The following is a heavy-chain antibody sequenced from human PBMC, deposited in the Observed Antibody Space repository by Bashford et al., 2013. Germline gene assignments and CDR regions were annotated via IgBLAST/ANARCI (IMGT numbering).Heavy chain of an antibody. Sequence: WVRQAPGQGLEWLGWISAHNGNTKLAQKVQGRATMTTDASTKTAYMELSRLRSDDTAVYYCARDPHYGDTAGAFDIWGQGTMVTVSS. CDR3: ARDPHYGDTAGAFDI. D-gene: IGHD4-17*01. V-gene: IGHV1-18*01. CDR2: ISAHNGNT. J-gene: IGHJ3*02.